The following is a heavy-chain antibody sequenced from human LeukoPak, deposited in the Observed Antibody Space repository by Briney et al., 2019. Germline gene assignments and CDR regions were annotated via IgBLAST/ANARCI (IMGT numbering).Heavy chain of an antibody. J-gene: IGHJ1*01. CDR2: IHHSGSRFESGST. CDR1: GYSIINTFY. Sequence: SETLSPTCTVSGYSIINTFYWGWIRQSPGKGLEWIGSIHHSGSRFESGSTHYNPSLKSRVTVSADTSKNQFSLTLRSVTAADTAVYFCARNVTSGFFSDWGLGILVTVSS. V-gene: IGHV4-38-2*02. D-gene: IGHD2-2*01. CDR3: ARNVTSGFFSD.